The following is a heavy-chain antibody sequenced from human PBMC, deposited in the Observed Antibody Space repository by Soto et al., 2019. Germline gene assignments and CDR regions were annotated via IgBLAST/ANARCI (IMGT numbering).Heavy chain of an antibody. J-gene: IGHJ4*02. CDR1: GYKFINHY. Sequence: QVQLVQSGAEVKKPVASVKVSCKASGYKFINHYMHWVRQAPGVGLEWMGIINPNGGGTDYAQKFQDRVTMTTDTYMNTVHMELSSLTSEDTAVYCCARDSSASATSYSFDNWGQGTLGSVSP. V-gene: IGHV1-46*01. D-gene: IGHD3-10*01. CDR2: INPNGGGT. CDR3: ARDSSASATSYSFDN.